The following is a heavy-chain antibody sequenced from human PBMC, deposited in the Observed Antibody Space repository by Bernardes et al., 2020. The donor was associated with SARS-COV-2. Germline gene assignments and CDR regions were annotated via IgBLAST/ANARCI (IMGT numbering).Heavy chain of an antibody. D-gene: IGHD3-10*01. J-gene: IGHJ5*02. V-gene: IGHV4-34*01. Sequence: SGTLSLTCAVYGGSFSGYYWSWIRQPPGKGLEWIGEINHSGSTNYNPSLKSRVTISVDTSKNQFSLKLSSVTAADTAVYYCARRRAMVRGVQTNWFDPWGQGTLVTVSS. CDR2: INHSGST. CDR3: ARRRAMVRGVQTNWFDP. CDR1: GGSFSGYY.